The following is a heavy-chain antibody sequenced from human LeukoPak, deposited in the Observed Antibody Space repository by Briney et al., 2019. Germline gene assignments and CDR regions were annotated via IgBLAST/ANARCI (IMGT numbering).Heavy chain of an antibody. V-gene: IGHV1-2*02. CDR1: GYTFTGYY. CDR2: INPNSGGT. Sequence: EASVKVSCKASGYTFTGYYMHWVRQAPGQGLEWMGWINPNSGGTNYAQKFQGRVIMTRDTSISTAYMELSRLRSDDTAVYYCARGSWLEMYYFDYWGQGTLVTVSS. CDR3: ARGSWLEMYYFDY. J-gene: IGHJ4*02. D-gene: IGHD5-24*01.